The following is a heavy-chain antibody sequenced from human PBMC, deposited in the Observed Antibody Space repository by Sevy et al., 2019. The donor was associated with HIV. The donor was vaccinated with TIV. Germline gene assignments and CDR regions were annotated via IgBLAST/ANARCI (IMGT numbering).Heavy chain of an antibody. V-gene: IGHV3-33*01. J-gene: IGHJ5*02. CDR3: ARSGSDSSTWTDWFDP. CDR2: IWYDGSNK. Sequence: GGSLRLSCAASGFTFSSYGMHWVRQAPGKGLEWVAVIWYDGSNKYYADSVKGRFTISRDNSKNTLCVQMNSLRDEDTAVYYCARSGSDSSTWTDWFDPWGQGTLVTVSS. CDR1: GFTFSSYG. D-gene: IGHD6-13*01.